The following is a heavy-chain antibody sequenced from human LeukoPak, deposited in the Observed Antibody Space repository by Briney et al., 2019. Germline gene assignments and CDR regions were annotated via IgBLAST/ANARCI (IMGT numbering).Heavy chain of an antibody. V-gene: IGHV1-2*02. Sequence: EASVKVSCKASGYTFTGYYIHWVRQAPGQGVEWMGWIKPKSGGKKYVQKFQGRVTMTRDTSISTACMELRSHDSAVYYCATSSGYYVGYIQYWGQGTLVTVSS. CDR3: ATSSGYYVGYIQY. J-gene: IGHJ1*01. CDR1: GYTFTGYY. D-gene: IGHD3-22*01. CDR2: IKPKSGGK.